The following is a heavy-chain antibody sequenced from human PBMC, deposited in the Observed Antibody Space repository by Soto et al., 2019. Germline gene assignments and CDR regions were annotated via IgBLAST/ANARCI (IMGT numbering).Heavy chain of an antibody. D-gene: IGHD1-20*01. CDR2: IIPMFDTP. V-gene: IGHV1-69*01. J-gene: IGHJ4*02. Sequence: QVQLVQSGAEVKKPGSSMKVSCKTSGGTFSNYYISWVRQAPGQGLEWMGDIIPMFDTPKYAQKFQGRVTITAEESTSAAYMELSSLRAEDTAVYYCARGYSTGYFDYWGQGTLITVSS. CDR3: ARGYSTGYFDY. CDR1: GGTFSNYY.